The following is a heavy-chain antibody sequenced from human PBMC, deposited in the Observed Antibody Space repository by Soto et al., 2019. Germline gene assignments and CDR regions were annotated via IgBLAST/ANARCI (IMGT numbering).Heavy chain of an antibody. CDR2: ISSSSSYT. V-gene: IGHV3-11*06. CDR1: GFTFSDYY. J-gene: IGHJ4*02. CDR3: AKTYYDFWSGYYPIDY. D-gene: IGHD3-3*01. Sequence: GGSLRLSCAASGFTFSDYYMSWIRQAPGKGLEWVSYISSSSSYTNYADSVKGRFTISRDNAKNSLHLQMNSLRAEDTAVYYCAKTYYDFWSGYYPIDYWGQGTLVTVSS.